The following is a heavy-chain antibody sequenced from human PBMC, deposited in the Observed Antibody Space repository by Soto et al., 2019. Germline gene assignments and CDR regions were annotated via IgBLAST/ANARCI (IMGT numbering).Heavy chain of an antibody. V-gene: IGHV4-34*01. D-gene: IGHD3-10*01. CDR2: INHSGST. J-gene: IGHJ6*02. CDR1: GWSFSGYY. Sequence: LSLPGAVYGWSFSGYYWSWILQPPGKGLGWIGEINHSGSTNYNPSLKSRVTISVDTSKNQFSLKLSSVTAADTAVYYCARLWFGELLTYYYGMDVWGQGTTVTVSS. CDR3: ARLWFGELLTYYYGMDV.